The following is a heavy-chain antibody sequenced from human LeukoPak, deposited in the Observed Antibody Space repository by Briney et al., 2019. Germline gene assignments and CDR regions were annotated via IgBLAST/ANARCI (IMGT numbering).Heavy chain of an antibody. J-gene: IGHJ6*02. D-gene: IGHD3-16*01. CDR2: INPNSGGT. V-gene: IGHV1-2*02. Sequence: ASMKVSCKASGYTFTGYYMHWVRQAPGQGLEWMGWINPNSGGTNYAQKFQGRVTMTRDTSISTAYMELSRLRSDDTAVYYCAMGDYYYYGMDVWGQGTTVTVSS. CDR1: GYTFTGYY. CDR3: AMGDYYYYGMDV.